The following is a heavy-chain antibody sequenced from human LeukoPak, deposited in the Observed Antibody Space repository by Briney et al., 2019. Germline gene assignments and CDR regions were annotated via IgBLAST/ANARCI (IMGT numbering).Heavy chain of an antibody. CDR1: GFTFSSYG. CDR2: IRYDGSNQ. Sequence: GSLRLSCAASGFTFSSYGMHWVRQAPGKGLEWVAVIRYDGSNQYYADSVKGRFTISRDNSKNTLYLQMNSLRAEDTAVYYCAKKMSTVTTYFDYWGQGTLVSVSS. V-gene: IGHV3-30*02. CDR3: AKKMSTVTTYFDY. J-gene: IGHJ4*02. D-gene: IGHD4-11*01.